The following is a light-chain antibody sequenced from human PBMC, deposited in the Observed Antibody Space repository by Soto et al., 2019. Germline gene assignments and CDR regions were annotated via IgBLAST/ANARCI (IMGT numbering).Light chain of an antibody. V-gene: IGKV3-20*01. Sequence: EIVLTQSPGTLSLSPGERATLSCRASQSVSSSYLARYQQKPGQAPRLLIYGASSRATGIPDRFSGSGSGTDFTLTISRLEPEDFALYYCQQYGSSPPGTFGQGTKLEIK. CDR2: GAS. CDR3: QQYGSSPPGT. CDR1: QSVSSSY. J-gene: IGKJ2*02.